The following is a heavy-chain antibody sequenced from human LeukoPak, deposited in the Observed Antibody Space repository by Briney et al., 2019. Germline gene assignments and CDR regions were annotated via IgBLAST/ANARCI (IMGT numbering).Heavy chain of an antibody. Sequence: SETLSLTCTVSGGSISSSSYYWGWIRQPPGKGLEWIGSIYHSGSTYYNPSLKSRVTISVDTSKNQLSLKLSSVTAADTAVYYCARAGFWSGYYEFDYWGQGTPVTVSS. J-gene: IGHJ4*02. CDR3: ARAGFWSGYYEFDY. CDR2: IYHSGST. CDR1: GGSISSSSYY. V-gene: IGHV4-39*07. D-gene: IGHD3-3*01.